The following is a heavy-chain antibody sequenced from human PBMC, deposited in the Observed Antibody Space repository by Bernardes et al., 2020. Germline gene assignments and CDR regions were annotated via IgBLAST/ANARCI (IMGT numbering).Heavy chain of an antibody. Sequence: SETLSLTCTVSGGSISSSSYYWGWLRQPPGKGLEWIGSIYYSGSTYYNPSLKSRVTISVDTSKNQFSLKLSSVTAADTAVYYCARHLSIAAAGTWFDPWGQGTLVTVSS. CDR3: ARHLSIAAAGTWFDP. CDR1: GGSISSSSYY. D-gene: IGHD6-13*01. CDR2: IYYSGST. J-gene: IGHJ5*02. V-gene: IGHV4-39*01.